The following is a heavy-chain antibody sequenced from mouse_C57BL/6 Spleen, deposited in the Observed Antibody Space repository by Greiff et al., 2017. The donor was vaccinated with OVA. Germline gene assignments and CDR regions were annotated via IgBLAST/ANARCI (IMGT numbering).Heavy chain of an antibody. CDR3: ARHHYYGSSYVGYFDV. J-gene: IGHJ1*03. CDR1: GYSFTDYN. Sequence: EVQLQQSGPELVKPGASVKISCKASGYSFTDYNMNWVKQSNGKSLEWIGVINPNYGTTSYNQKFKGKATLTVDQSSSTAYMQLNSLTSEASAVYYWARHHYYGSSYVGYFDVWGTGTTVTVSS. D-gene: IGHD1-1*01. V-gene: IGHV1-39*01. CDR2: INPNYGTT.